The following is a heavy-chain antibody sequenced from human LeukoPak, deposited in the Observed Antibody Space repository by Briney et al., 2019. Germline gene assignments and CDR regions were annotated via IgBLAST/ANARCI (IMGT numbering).Heavy chain of an antibody. V-gene: IGHV3-64*01. Sequence: GGSLSLFCAASGPPLSSYAMHWLRRAPGKGLEYVSANSSNGGSTFYANSLKGRFTISRDNSKNTLYLQMGGLRAEDMAVYYCARATGIVGAPDWGQGTLVTVSS. D-gene: IGHD1-26*01. J-gene: IGHJ4*02. CDR3: ARATGIVGAPD. CDR2: NSSNGGST. CDR1: GPPLSSYA.